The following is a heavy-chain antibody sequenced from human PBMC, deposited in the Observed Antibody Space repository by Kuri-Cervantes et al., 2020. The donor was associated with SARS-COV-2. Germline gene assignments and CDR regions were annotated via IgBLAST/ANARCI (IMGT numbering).Heavy chain of an antibody. J-gene: IGHJ4*02. CDR3: ARHRVAARPVDY. Sequence: GSLRLSCAVYGGSFSGYYWSWIRQPPGKGLEWIGYIYYSGSTNYNPSLKSRVTISVDTSKNQFSLKLSSVTAADTAVYYCARHRVAARPVDYWGQGTLVTVSS. CDR2: IYYSGST. V-gene: IGHV4-59*08. CDR1: GGSFSGYY. D-gene: IGHD6-6*01.